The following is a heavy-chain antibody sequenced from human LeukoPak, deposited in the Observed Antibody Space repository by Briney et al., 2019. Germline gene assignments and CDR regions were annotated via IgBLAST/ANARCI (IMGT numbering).Heavy chain of an antibody. CDR2: IYYSGST. CDR3: ARAVGGDGSGSL. Sequence: SETLSLTCTVSGGSISSSSYYWGWIRQPPGRGLEWIGSIYYSGSTYYNPSLKSRVTISVDTSKNQFSLKLSSVTAADTAVYYCARAVGGDGSGSLWGPGTLVTVSS. D-gene: IGHD3-10*01. CDR1: GGSISSSSYY. J-gene: IGHJ4*02. V-gene: IGHV4-39*07.